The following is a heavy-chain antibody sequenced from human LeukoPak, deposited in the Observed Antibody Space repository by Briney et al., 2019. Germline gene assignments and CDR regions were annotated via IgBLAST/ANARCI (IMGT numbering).Heavy chain of an antibody. J-gene: IGHJ4*02. D-gene: IGHD6-19*01. V-gene: IGHV4-39*01. Sequence: PSETLSLTCTVSGGSISSSSYYWGWIRQPPGKGLEWIGSIYYSGSTYYNPSLKSRVTISVDTSKNQFSLKLSSVTAADTAVYYCARHYSGWPFDYWGQGTLVTVSS. CDR1: GGSISSSSYY. CDR3: ARHYSGWPFDY. CDR2: IYYSGST.